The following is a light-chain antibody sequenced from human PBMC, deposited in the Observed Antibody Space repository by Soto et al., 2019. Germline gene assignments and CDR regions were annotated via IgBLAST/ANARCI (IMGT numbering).Light chain of an antibody. V-gene: IGKV3-20*01. Sequence: EILLTQSPGTLSFLPGERAILPSRPSQSVSKLYLAWYQQTPGQTPRLLIYAASSRATGIPDRFSGSGSGTDFSLTISRLEAEDFAVYYCQQYGSSPRTFGQGTKVDIK. CDR2: AAS. CDR3: QQYGSSPRT. CDR1: QSVSKLY. J-gene: IGKJ1*01.